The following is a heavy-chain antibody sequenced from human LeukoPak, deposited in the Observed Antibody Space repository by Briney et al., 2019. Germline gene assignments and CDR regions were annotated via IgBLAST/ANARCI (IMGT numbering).Heavy chain of an antibody. D-gene: IGHD2-15*01. Sequence: PGGSLRLSCAASGFTFSSYAMSWVRQAPGKGLEWVSAISGGGGSTYYADSVKGRFTISRDNSKNTLYLQMNSLRAEDTAVYYCATQGGRVVVAVPNWFDPWGQGTLVTVSS. CDR3: ATQGGRVVVAVPNWFDP. J-gene: IGHJ5*02. CDR2: ISGGGGST. CDR1: GFTFSSYA. V-gene: IGHV3-23*01.